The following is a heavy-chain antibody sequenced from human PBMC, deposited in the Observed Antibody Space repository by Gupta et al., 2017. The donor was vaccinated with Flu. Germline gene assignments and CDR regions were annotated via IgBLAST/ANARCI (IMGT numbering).Heavy chain of an antibody. CDR3: ARDSRGTMVRGVIKVYDAFDI. Sequence: EVQLVESGGGLVQPGGSLRLSCAASGFPVSSNYMSWVRQAPGQGLEWVSVIYSGGSTYYADSVKGRFTISRDNSKNTLYLQMNSLRAEDTAVYYCARDSRGTMVRGVIKVYDAFDIWGQGTMVTVSS. CDR2: IYSGGST. V-gene: IGHV3-66*02. D-gene: IGHD3-10*01. J-gene: IGHJ3*02. CDR1: GFPVSSNY.